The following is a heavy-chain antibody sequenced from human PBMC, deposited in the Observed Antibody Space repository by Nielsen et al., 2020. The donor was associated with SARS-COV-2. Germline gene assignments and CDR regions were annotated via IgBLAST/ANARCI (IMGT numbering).Heavy chain of an antibody. D-gene: IGHD5-12*01. Sequence: GESLKISCAASGFTFSSYGMHWVRQAPGKGLEWVAVISYDGSNKFYADSVKGRFTISRDNSKNTLYLQMSSLRIEDTAVYYCAKEHLVDRAPIMYYFDSWGQGTLVTVSS. J-gene: IGHJ4*02. V-gene: IGHV3-30*18. CDR3: AKEHLVDRAPIMYYFDS. CDR1: GFTFSSYG. CDR2: ISYDGSNK.